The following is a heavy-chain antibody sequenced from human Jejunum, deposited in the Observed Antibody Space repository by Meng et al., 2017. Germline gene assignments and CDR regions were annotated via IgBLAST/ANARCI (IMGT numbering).Heavy chain of an antibody. J-gene: IGHJ5*02. D-gene: IGHD6-13*01. CDR2: IFYSGTT. Sequence: LAGAGPGTVKPSGTPSLTLRVAGGSTRTGGFYWGLNRPAPGKGLEWIGSIFYSGTTYYNPSLKSRVTISIDTSKNQFSLKMNSVTAADTAVYYCARDTAGFGPWGQGTLVTVPS. CDR1: GGSTRTGGFY. V-gene: IGHV4-39*07. CDR3: ARDTAGFGP.